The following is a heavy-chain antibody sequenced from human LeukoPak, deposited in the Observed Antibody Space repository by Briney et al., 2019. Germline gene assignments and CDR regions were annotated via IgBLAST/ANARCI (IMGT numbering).Heavy chain of an antibody. V-gene: IGHV3-11*01. Sequence: PGGSLRLSCVASGFTFSDYSMSWIRQAPRKGLEWISHINSNGSAKYYADAVKGRFTISRDNARNSVFLQMNSLRVEDTAVYFCARDRPGGSSLDYWGQGTLVTVSS. D-gene: IGHD6-13*01. CDR1: GFTFSDYS. CDR2: INSNGSAK. CDR3: ARDRPGGSSLDY. J-gene: IGHJ4*02.